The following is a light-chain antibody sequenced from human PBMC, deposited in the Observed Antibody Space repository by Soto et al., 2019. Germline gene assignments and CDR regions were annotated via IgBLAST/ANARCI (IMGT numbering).Light chain of an antibody. Sequence: DIQMTQSPSTLSASVGDRVTITCRASESISRWLAWYQQKPGKAPKLLIYKASTLQSGVPARFTGSGSGTEFTLTISSLQPDDFATYHCQQYSTYWTFGQGTKVDIK. CDR2: KAS. CDR3: QQYSTYWT. J-gene: IGKJ1*01. V-gene: IGKV1-5*03. CDR1: ESISRW.